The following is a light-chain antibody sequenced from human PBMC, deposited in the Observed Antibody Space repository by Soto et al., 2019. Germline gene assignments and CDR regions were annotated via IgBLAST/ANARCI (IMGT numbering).Light chain of an antibody. CDR3: RQRYNWPLT. J-gene: IGKJ4*01. Sequence: TVLPQSPATLSLSPGERATLSCKASQSIGNSLGWIPQKPGQAPRLLIDDAFNRATGIPARFTGSGSGSDFTLTISSLEPEDFGVYYCRQRYNWPLTFGGGTKVEIK. CDR1: QSIGNS. CDR2: DAF. V-gene: IGKV3-11*01.